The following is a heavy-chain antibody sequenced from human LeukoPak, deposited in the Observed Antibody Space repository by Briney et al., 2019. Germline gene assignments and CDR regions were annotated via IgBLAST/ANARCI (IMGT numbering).Heavy chain of an antibody. CDR3: AKGSYSSGWANRY. CDR2: ISGSGAGT. Sequence: SGGSLRLSCAASGFTFNSYAMSWVRQAPGKGLEWVSAISGSGAGTYYADSVKGRFTISRDNSKNTLYLQMNSLRADDTAVYYCAKGSYSSGWANRYWGQGTLVTVSS. D-gene: IGHD6-19*01. J-gene: IGHJ4*02. V-gene: IGHV3-23*01. CDR1: GFTFNSYA.